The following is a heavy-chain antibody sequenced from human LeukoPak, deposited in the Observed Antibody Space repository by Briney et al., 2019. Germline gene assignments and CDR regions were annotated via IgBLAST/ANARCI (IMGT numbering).Heavy chain of an antibody. V-gene: IGHV3-23*01. J-gene: IGHJ4*02. D-gene: IGHD6-19*01. CDR3: AKGIAVAGRFDY. CDR2: ISGTGATT. CDR1: GFTFSSYG. Sequence: GGTLRLSCAASGFTFSSYGMSWVRQAPGKGLEWVSGISGTGATTYYADSVKGRFTISRDNSKNTLYLQMNSLRAEDTAFYYCAKGIAVAGRFDYWGQGPLVTVSS.